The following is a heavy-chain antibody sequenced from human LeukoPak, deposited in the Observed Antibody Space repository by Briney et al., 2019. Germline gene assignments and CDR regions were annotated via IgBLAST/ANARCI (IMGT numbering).Heavy chain of an antibody. Sequence: GASVKVSCKASGYTFTGHYMHWVRQAPGQGLEWMGRINPNSGGTNYAQKFQGRVTMTRDTSISTAYMELSRLRSDDTAVYYCARVHGSGSYRLIDYWGQGTLVTVSS. CDR2: INPNSGGT. V-gene: IGHV1-2*06. J-gene: IGHJ4*02. CDR1: GYTFTGHY. D-gene: IGHD3-10*01. CDR3: ARVHGSGSYRLIDY.